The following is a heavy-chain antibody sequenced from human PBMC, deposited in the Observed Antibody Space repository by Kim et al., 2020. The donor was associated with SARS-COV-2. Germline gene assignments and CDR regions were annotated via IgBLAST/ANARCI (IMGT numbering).Heavy chain of an antibody. CDR3: AKDRGGDYGEYRMDV. D-gene: IGHD4-17*01. CDR1: GFTFSSYG. V-gene: IGHV3-30*18. CDR2: ISYDGSNK. Sequence: GGSLRLSCAASGFTFSSYGMHWVRQAPGKGLEWVAVISYDGSNKYYADSVKGRFTISRDNSKNTLYLQMNSLRAEDTAVYYCAKDRGGDYGEYRMDVWGQGTTVTVSS. J-gene: IGHJ6*02.